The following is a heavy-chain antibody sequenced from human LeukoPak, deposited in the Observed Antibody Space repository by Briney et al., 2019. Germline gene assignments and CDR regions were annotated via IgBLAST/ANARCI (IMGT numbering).Heavy chain of an antibody. J-gene: IGHJ3*01. V-gene: IGHV4-39*01. CDR2: LYYRGDT. D-gene: IGHD3-16*01. CDR3: ARAASLQISISKMIHSAFDV. Sequence: PSETLSLTCTVSGGSISSNSYYWGWIRHSPGRGLEGIVSLYYRGDTLYNPSLQSRVTISVDKSKNQFSLNPISATATDTAVFYCARAASLQISISKMIHSAFDVWGQGTMVTVCS. CDR1: GGSISSNSYY.